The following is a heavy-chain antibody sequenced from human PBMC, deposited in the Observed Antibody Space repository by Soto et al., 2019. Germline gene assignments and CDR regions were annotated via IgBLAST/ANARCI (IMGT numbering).Heavy chain of an antibody. D-gene: IGHD3-16*02. J-gene: IGHJ3*02. Sequence: GASVKVSCKASGYTFTSYDINWVRQATGQGLEWMGWMNPNSGNTGYAQKFQGRVTVTRNTSISTAYMELSSLRSEDTAVYYCARSIMITFGGVIVTEHDAFDIWG. V-gene: IGHV1-8*01. CDR1: GYTFTSYD. CDR2: MNPNSGNT. CDR3: ARSIMITFGGVIVTEHDAFDI.